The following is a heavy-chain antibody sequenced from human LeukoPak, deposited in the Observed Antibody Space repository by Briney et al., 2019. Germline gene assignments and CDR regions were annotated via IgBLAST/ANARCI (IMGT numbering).Heavy chain of an antibody. Sequence: GSLRLSCAASGFTFSSYSMNWVRQAPGKGLEWVSSISSSSSYIYHADSVKGRFTISRDNAKNSLYLQMNSLRAEDTAVYYCARWGSSCPFDYWGQGTLATVSS. D-gene: IGHD6-13*01. CDR1: GFTFSSYS. CDR3: ARWGSSCPFDY. CDR2: ISSSSSYI. J-gene: IGHJ4*02. V-gene: IGHV3-21*01.